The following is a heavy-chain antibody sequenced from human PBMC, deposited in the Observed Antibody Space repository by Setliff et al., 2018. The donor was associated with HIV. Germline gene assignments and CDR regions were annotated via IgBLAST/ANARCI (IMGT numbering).Heavy chain of an antibody. CDR2: IKQDGSEK. V-gene: IGHV3-7*01. CDR1: GFTFSSYW. J-gene: IGHJ6*02. CDR3: AREDGSGWYIYYYGMDV. Sequence: GGSLRLSCAASGFTFSSYWMSWVRQAPGKGLEWVANIKQDGSEKYYVDSVKGRFTISRDNAKNSLYLQMNSLRAEDTAVYYCAREDGSGWYIYYYGMDVWGQGTTVTVSS. D-gene: IGHD6-19*01.